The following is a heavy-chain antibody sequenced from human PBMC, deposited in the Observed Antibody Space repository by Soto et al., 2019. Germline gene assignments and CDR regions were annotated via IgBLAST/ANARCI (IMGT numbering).Heavy chain of an antibody. CDR2: ISWNSGSI. V-gene: IGHV3-9*01. J-gene: IGHJ6*02. CDR1: GFTFDDYA. D-gene: IGHD2-8*01. CDR3: AKEYGRHYGMDV. Sequence: SLRLSCAASGFTFDDYAMHWVRQAPGKGLEWVSGISWNSGSIGYADSVKGRFTISRDNAKNSLYLQMNSLRAEDTALYYCAKEYGRHYGMDVWGQGTTVTVSS.